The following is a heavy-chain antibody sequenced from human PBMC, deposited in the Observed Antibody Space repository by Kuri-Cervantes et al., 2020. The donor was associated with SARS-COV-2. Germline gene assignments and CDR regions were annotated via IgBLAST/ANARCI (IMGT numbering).Heavy chain of an antibody. CDR3: ARASNDFWSGNYFDY. V-gene: IGHV1-2*02. J-gene: IGHJ4*01. D-gene: IGHD3-3*01. CDR2: INPNSGGT. CDR1: GYTFTGYY. Sequence: ASVKVSCKASGYTFTGYYMHWVRQAPGQGLEWMGWINPNSGGTNYAQKFQGRVTMNRDTSISIAYMEMSRLRSDDTAVYYCARASNDFWSGNYFDYWGRGTLVTVSS.